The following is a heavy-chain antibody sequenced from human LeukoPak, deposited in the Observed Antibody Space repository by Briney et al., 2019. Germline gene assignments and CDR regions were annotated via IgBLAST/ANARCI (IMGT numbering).Heavy chain of an antibody. V-gene: IGHV4-38-2*02. CDR3: ARDLVTMIVVVPLGAFDI. CDR2: IYYSGST. CDR1: GYSISSGYY. D-gene: IGHD3-22*01. Sequence: SETLSLTCTVSGYSISSGYYWGWIRQPPGKGLEWIGSIYYSGSTYYNPSLKSRVTISVDTSKNQFSLKLSSVTAADTAVYYCARDLVTMIVVVPLGAFDIWGQGTMVTVSS. J-gene: IGHJ3*02.